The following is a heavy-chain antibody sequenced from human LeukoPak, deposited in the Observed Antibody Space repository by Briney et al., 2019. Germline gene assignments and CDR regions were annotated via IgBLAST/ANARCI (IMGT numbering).Heavy chain of an antibody. D-gene: IGHD6-19*01. CDR2: IDYDGGSG. J-gene: IGHJ1*01. CDR3: TRNSGWYGLS. Sequence: GGSLRLSCAASGFTVSSNEMSWIRQAPGKGLEWVSSIDYDGGSGHYADSVKGRFTISRDNSNNTLFLHLNSLRGEDTAVYYCTRNSGWYGLSWGQGTLVTVSS. V-gene: IGHV3-23*01. CDR1: GFTVSSNE.